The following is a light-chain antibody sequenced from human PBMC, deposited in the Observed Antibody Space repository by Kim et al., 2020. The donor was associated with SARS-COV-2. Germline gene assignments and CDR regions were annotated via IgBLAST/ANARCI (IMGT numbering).Light chain of an antibody. CDR1: SSDVGGYDY. J-gene: IGLJ2*01. Sequence: GQSITISCTGTSSDVGGYDYVSWYQQHPGKAPKLMIYGVSKRPSGVSNHFSASKSGNTASLTISGLQAEDEADYYCSSYSSSSFVVFGGGTQLTVL. V-gene: IGLV2-14*04. CDR3: SSYSSSSFVV. CDR2: GVS.